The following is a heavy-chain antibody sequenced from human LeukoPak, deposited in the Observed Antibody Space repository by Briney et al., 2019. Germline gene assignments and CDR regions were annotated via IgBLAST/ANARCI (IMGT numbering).Heavy chain of an antibody. V-gene: IGHV3-23*01. CDR2: ITGSGGNT. CDR3: AKAASSSWPSYYYGMDV. D-gene: IGHD6-13*01. CDR1: GFIFSSYS. J-gene: IGHJ6*02. Sequence: GGSLRLSCAASGFIFSSYSMSWVRQAPGKGLEWVSVITGSGGNTYYADSVKGRFTISKDNSKNTVYLQMSSLRVDDTAVCYCAKAASSSWPSYYYGMDVWGQGTTVTVSS.